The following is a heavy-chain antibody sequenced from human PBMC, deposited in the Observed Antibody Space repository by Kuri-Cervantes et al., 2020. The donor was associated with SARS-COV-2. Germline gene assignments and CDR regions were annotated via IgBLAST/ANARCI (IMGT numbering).Heavy chain of an antibody. Sequence: GGSLRLSCKASGYTFTELSMHWVRQAPGKGLEWMGGFDPEDGETIYAQKFQGRVTMTEDTSTDTAYMELSSLRSEDTAVYYCATTSSSWYYGMDVWGQGTTVTVSS. D-gene: IGHD6-13*01. CDR2: FDPEDGET. V-gene: IGHV1-24*01. CDR3: ATTSSSWYYGMDV. CDR1: GYTFTELS. J-gene: IGHJ6*02.